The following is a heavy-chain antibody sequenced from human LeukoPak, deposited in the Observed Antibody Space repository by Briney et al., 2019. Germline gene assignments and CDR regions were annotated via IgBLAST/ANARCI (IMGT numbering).Heavy chain of an antibody. Sequence: SLRLSCAASGFTFSSYWMHWGRHAPGKGLGWVSRINSDGGSTSYADSVKGRFTISRDSAKNTLYLQMNSLRAEDTAVYYCARGSYYYDSSVFILGYWAQGTLVTVSS. CDR3: ARGSYYYDSSVFILGY. J-gene: IGHJ4*02. CDR2: INSDGGST. D-gene: IGHD3-22*01. V-gene: IGHV3-74*01. CDR1: GFTFSSYW.